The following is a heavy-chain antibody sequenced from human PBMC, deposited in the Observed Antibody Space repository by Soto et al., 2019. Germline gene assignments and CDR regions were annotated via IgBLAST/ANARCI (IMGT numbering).Heavy chain of an antibody. V-gene: IGHV1-18*01. D-gene: IGHD1-26*01. CDR2: LSAYNGET. Sequence: QVKLVQSGAEVKKPGASVRVSCKTSGYTFINYGITWVRQAPGQGLEWMGWLSAYNGETSSSEKLQDRFTMTTATSTNTVYMDLRSLTSEDTAVYYCARWSAIVGGADALDVWGQGTMVIVSS. CDR3: ARWSAIVGGADALDV. J-gene: IGHJ3*01. CDR1: GYTFINYG.